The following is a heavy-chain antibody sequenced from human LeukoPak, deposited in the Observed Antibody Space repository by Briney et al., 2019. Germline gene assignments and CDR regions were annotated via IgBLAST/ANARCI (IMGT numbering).Heavy chain of an antibody. V-gene: IGHV3-33*01. CDR2: IWYDGSNK. J-gene: IGHJ4*02. CDR1: GFTFSSYG. D-gene: IGHD3-10*01. CDR3: ARGGDPRITIVRGVIPNDY. Sequence: PGRSLRLSCAASGFTFSSYGMHWVRQAPGKGLEWVAVIWYDGSNKYYADSVKGRFTISRDNSKNTLYLQMNSLRAEDTAVYYCARGGDPRITIVRGVIPNDYWGQGTLVTVSS.